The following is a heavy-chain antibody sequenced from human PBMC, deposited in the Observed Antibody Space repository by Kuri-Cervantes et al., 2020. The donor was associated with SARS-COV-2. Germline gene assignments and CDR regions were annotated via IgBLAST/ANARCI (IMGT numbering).Heavy chain of an antibody. Sequence: LSLTCAASGFTFSSYAMHWVRQAPGKGLEWVAVISYDGSNKYYADSVKGRFTISRDNSKNTLYLQMNSLRAEDTAVYYCASTFLNFWSGYYEDVWGKGTTVTVSS. D-gene: IGHD3-3*01. J-gene: IGHJ6*04. CDR3: ASTFLNFWSGYYEDV. V-gene: IGHV3-30-3*01. CDR1: GFTFSSYA. CDR2: ISYDGSNK.